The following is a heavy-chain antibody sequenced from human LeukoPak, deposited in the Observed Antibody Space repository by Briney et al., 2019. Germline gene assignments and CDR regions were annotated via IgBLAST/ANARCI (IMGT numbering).Heavy chain of an antibody. CDR2: LKQDGREK. D-gene: IGHD2-8*01. J-gene: IGHJ4*02. CDR3: AADPRVLMMYSFDY. CDR1: GFTAASFW. V-gene: IGHV3-7*01. Sequence: PGRSLRPSCAPSGFTAASFWLSWARPAAGAGLGWVANLKQDGREKKHVDSVTGRFSLSTDNAKNSLYLQMNSRRAEDTAVYYCAADPRVLMMYSFDYWGQGTLVTVSS.